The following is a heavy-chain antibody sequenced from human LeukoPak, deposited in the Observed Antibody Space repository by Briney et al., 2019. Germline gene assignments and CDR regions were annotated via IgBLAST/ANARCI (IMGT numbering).Heavy chain of an antibody. D-gene: IGHD3-22*01. V-gene: IGHV4-59*01. CDR2: IYYSGST. CDR1: GGSISNFY. J-gene: IGHJ3*02. Sequence: SETLSLTCSVSGGSISNFYWSWIRQPPGKGLEWIGYIYYSGSTNYNPSLKSRVTISVDTSKNQFSLKLSSVTAADTAVYYCARVGLGTMIGGAFDIWGQGTMVTVSS. CDR3: ARVGLGTMIGGAFDI.